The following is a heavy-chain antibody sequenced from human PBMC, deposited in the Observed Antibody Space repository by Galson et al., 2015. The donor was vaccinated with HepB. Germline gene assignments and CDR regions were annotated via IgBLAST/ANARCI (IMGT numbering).Heavy chain of an antibody. CDR3: ARVWYCSGGSCSGGYYGMDV. V-gene: IGHV1-69*13. CDR2: IIPIFGTA. J-gene: IGHJ6*02. CDR1: GGTFSSYA. Sequence: SVKVSCKASGGTFSSYAISWVRQAPGQGLEWMGGIIPIFGTANYAQKFQGRVTITADESTSTAYMELSSLRSEDTAVYYCARVWYCSGGSCSGGYYGMDVWGQGTTVIVSS. D-gene: IGHD2-15*01.